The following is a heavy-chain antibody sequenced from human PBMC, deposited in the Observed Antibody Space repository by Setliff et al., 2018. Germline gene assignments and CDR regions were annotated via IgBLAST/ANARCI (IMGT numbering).Heavy chain of an antibody. CDR2: INPSGGFT. J-gene: IGHJ4*02. CDR3: ARELLFGGVIFGY. CDR1: GYTFTSYT. V-gene: IGHV1-46*01. D-gene: IGHD3-3*01. Sequence: ASVKVSCKTSGYTFTSYTINWVRQAPGQGLEWMGIINPSGGFTSYAQKFQDRVTMTRDTSTSTVYMELSSLRSGDTALYYCARELLFGGVIFGYWGQGTLVTVSS.